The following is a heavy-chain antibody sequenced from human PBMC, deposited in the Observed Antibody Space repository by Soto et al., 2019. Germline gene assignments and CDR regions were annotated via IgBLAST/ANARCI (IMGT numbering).Heavy chain of an antibody. V-gene: IGHV1-24*01. CDR3: ATDGVRYFDWSPGWYYGMGV. D-gene: IGHD3-9*01. Sequence: ASVKVSCKVSGYTLTELSMHWVRQAPGKGLEWMGGFDPEDGETIYAQKFQGRVTMTEDTSTDTAYMELSSLRSEDTAVYYCATDGVRYFDWSPGWYYGMGVWGQGTTVTVSS. CDR2: FDPEDGET. CDR1: GYTLTELS. J-gene: IGHJ6*02.